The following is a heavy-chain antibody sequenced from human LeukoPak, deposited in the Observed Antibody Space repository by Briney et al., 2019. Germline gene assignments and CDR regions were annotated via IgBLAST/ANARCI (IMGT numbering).Heavy chain of an antibody. CDR3: AREVVTAPSEGHYYYYMDV. V-gene: IGHV4-59*01. CDR1: GDSLTGYY. J-gene: IGHJ6*03. Sequence: SETLSLTCTVSGDSLTGYYWGWIRQPPGKGLEWIGYIYYSGSTNYNPSLKSRVTISVDTSKNQFSLKLSSVTAADTAVYYCAREVVTAPSEGHYYYYMDVWGKGTTVTVSS. D-gene: IGHD2-21*02. CDR2: IYYSGST.